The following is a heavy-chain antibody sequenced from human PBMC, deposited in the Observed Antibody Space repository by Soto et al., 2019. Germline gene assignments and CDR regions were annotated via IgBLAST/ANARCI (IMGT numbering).Heavy chain of an antibody. CDR2: IYYSGST. CDR1: GGSISSSSYY. J-gene: IGHJ4*02. Sequence: QLQLQESGPGLVKPSETLSLTCTVSGGSISSSSYYWGWIRQPPGKGLEWIGSIYYSGSTYYNPSLKSRFNISVDTSKNQFSLKLSSVSSADTAVYYCATLWFWEGNYWGQGTLVTVSS. D-gene: IGHD3-10*01. CDR3: ATLWFWEGNY. V-gene: IGHV4-39*01.